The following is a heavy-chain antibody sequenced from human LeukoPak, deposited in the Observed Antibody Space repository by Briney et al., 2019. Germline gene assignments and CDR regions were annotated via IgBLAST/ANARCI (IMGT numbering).Heavy chain of an antibody. CDR1: GFTFSSYS. CDR3: ASQDPNGEGYFDY. V-gene: IGHV3-21*01. CDR2: ISSSSSYI. D-gene: IGHD4-17*01. Sequence: GGSLRLSCAASGFTFSSYSMNWVRQAPGKGLEWVSSISSSSSYIYYADSVKGRFTISRDNAKNTLYLQMNSLRAEDTAVYYCASQDPNGEGYFDYWGQGTLVTVSS. J-gene: IGHJ4*02.